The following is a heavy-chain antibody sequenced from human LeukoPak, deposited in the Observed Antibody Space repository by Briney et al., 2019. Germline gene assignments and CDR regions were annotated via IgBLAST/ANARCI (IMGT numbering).Heavy chain of an antibody. J-gene: IGHJ5*02. CDR2: IRYDGNNK. D-gene: IGHD4/OR15-4a*01. CDR3: TKGDDYGASTRLPKYNWFDP. V-gene: IGHV3-30*02. CDR1: GFTFSSCA. Sequence: GGSLRLSCAASGFTFSSCAMHWVRQAPGKGLEWVAYIRYDGNNKNYADSVKGRFTISRDNSKDTLFLQMNSLRPEDTAVYYCTKGDDYGASTRLPKYNWFDPWGQGTLVTVSP.